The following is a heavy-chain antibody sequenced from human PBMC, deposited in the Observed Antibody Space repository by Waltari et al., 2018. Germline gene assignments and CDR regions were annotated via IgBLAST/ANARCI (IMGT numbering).Heavy chain of an antibody. CDR3: ARGNRITIFGVVNLHNWFDP. CDR2: INHSGST. J-gene: IGHJ5*02. V-gene: IGHV4-34*01. D-gene: IGHD3-3*01. Sequence: QVQLQQWGAGLLKPSETLSLTCAVYGGSFSGYYWRWIRPPPGKGLEWIGEINHSGSTNYNPSRKSRVTISVDTSKNQFSLKLSSVTAADTAVYYCARGNRITIFGVVNLHNWFDPWGQGTLVTVSS. CDR1: GGSFSGYY.